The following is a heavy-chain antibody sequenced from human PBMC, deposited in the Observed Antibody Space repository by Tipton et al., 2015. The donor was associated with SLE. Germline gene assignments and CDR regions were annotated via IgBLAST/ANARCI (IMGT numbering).Heavy chain of an antibody. CDR2: INWNGGGT. CDR1: GFTFDDYG. V-gene: IGHV3-20*04. Sequence: GSLRLSCAASGFTFDDYGMSWVRQAPGKGLEWVSGINWNGGGTGYADSVKGRFTISRDNAKNSLYLQMNSLRAEDTAVYYCARDSSSWHFDYWGQGTLVTVSS. J-gene: IGHJ4*02. D-gene: IGHD6-13*01. CDR3: ARDSSSWHFDY.